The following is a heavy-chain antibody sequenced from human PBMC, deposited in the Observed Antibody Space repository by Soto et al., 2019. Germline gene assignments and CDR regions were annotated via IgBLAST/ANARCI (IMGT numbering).Heavy chain of an antibody. CDR3: ARAYGGYADY. D-gene: IGHD5-12*01. CDR1: GGSISSGGYY. J-gene: IGHJ4*02. V-gene: IGHV4-61*08. Sequence: SETLSLTCTVSGGSISSGGYYWSWVRQHPGKGLEWIGYIYYSGSTNYNPSLKSRVTISVDTSKNQFSLKLSSVTAADTAVYYCARAYGGYADYWGQGALVTVSS. CDR2: IYYSGST.